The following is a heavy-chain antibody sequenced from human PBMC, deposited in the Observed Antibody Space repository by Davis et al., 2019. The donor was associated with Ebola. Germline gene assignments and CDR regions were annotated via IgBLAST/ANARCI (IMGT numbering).Heavy chain of an antibody. D-gene: IGHD3-10*01. J-gene: IGHJ4*02. V-gene: IGHV4-34*01. Sequence: PSETLSLTCAVYGGSFSGYYWSWIRQPPGKGLEWIGEINHSGSTNYNPSLKSRVTISVDTSKNQFSLKLSSVTAADTAVYYCARALGSGSYNFDYWGQGTLVTVSS. CDR3: ARALGSGSYNFDY. CDR1: GGSFSGYY. CDR2: INHSGST.